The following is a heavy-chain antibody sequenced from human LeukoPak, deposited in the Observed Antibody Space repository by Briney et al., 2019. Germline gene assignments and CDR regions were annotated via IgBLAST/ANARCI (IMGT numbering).Heavy chain of an antibody. D-gene: IGHD6-13*01. CDR3: ARRSRIADTDY. V-gene: IGHV5-51*01. J-gene: IGHJ4*02. CDR1: GSNFTSYW. Sequence: GESLQISSQGSGSNFTSYWIGWARQLPGKGLEWMGIIYPGDSDTRYSPSFQRQVTISADKSISTAYLQWSSLKASDTAMYYCARRSRIADTDYWGQGTLVTVSS. CDR2: IYPGDSDT.